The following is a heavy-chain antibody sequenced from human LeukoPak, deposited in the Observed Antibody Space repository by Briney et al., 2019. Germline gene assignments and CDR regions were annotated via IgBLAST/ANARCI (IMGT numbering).Heavy chain of an antibody. J-gene: IGHJ4*02. CDR2: IYYSGST. V-gene: IGHV4-31*03. CDR1: GGSISSGGYY. D-gene: IGHD6-13*01. Sequence: SETLSLTCTVSGGSISSGGYYWSWIRQHPGKGLKWIGYIYYSGSTYYNPSLKSRVTISVDTSKNQFSLKLSSVTAADTAVYYCARARVFASAPGAYYFDYWGQGTLVTVSS. CDR3: ARARVFASAPGAYYFDY.